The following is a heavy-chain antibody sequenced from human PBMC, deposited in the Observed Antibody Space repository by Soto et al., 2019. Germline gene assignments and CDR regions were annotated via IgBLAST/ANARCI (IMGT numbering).Heavy chain of an antibody. CDR2: ISWNSGSI. CDR1: GFTFDDYA. V-gene: IGHV3-9*01. CDR3: AKTSDYEFWSGLTQGGYYYYMDV. Sequence: EVQLVESGGGLVQPGRSLRLSCAASGFTFDDYAMHWVRQAPGKGLEWFSGISWNSGSIGYAYSVKGRFTISRDNAKNTLYLQMNSLRAEDTALYYCAKTSDYEFWSGLTQGGYYYYMDVWGKGTPVTVSS. D-gene: IGHD3-3*01. J-gene: IGHJ6*03.